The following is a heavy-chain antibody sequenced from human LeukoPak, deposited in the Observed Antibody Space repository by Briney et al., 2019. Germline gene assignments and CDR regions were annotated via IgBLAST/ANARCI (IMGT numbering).Heavy chain of an antibody. D-gene: IGHD3-10*01. Sequence: PSETLSLTCTVSGGSISGNDFYWSWIRQPPGKGLEWIGYIYFSGSTNYNPSLKSRVTISVDTSKNQFSLKLTSVTAADTAVYFCAREYNRGVIEAFDIWGQGTMVTVSS. CDR3: AREYNRGVIEAFDI. J-gene: IGHJ3*02. V-gene: IGHV4-61*08. CDR2: IYFSGST. CDR1: GGSISGNDFY.